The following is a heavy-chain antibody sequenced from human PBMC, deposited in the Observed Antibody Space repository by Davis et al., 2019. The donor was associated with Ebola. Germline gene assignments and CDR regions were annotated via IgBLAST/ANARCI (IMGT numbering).Heavy chain of an antibody. CDR2: MKSHSRSGTV. CDR3: ATDPAARTDWYFDL. Sequence: PGGSLRLSCEGSGFKFSEAWMTWVRQAPGKGPEWIGRMKSHSRSGTVGYAAPVKGRFIILKNDSKDTLYLQMNNVKVEDAGVYYCATDPAARTDWYFDLWGRGTLVMVS. J-gene: IGHJ2*01. CDR1: GFKFSEAW. D-gene: IGHD6-25*01. V-gene: IGHV3-15*01.